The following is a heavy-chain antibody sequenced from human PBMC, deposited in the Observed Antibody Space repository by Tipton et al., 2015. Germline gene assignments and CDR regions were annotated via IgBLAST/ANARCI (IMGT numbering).Heavy chain of an antibody. D-gene: IGHD5-18*01. Sequence: TLSLTCAVSGYSISSGYYWGWIRQPPGKGLEWIGNIYHSGSTYYNPSLKSRVTISVDTSKNQFSLRLSSVTAADTAVYYCAQINTPTYYFDYWGQGTLVTVSS. J-gene: IGHJ4*02. CDR1: GYSISSGYY. CDR3: AQINTPTYYFDY. V-gene: IGHV4-38-2*01. CDR2: IYHSGST.